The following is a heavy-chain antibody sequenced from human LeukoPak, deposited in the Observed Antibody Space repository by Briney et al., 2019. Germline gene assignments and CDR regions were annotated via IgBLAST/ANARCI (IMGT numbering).Heavy chain of an antibody. D-gene: IGHD2-2*01. CDR1: GGAFSSYA. Sequence: ASVRVSCKASGGAFSSYAISWVRQAPGQGLEWMGGIIPIFGTANYAQKFQGRVTITTDESTSTAYMELSSLSSEDTAVYYCASGGGYCSSTSCHSFDYWGQGTLVTVSS. CDR2: IIPIFGTA. V-gene: IGHV1-69*05. J-gene: IGHJ4*02. CDR3: ASGGGYCSSTSCHSFDY.